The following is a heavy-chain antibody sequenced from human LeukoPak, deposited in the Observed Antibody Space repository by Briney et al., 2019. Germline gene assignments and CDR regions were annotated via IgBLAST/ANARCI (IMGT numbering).Heavy chain of an antibody. CDR3: ARGSYYDFWSGYSVYMDV. CDR1: GFTFSSYS. Sequence: GGSLRLSCAASGFTFSSYSMNWVRQAPGKGLEWVSSISSSSSYIYYADSVKGRFTISRDNAKNSLYLQMNSLRAEDTAVYYCARGSYYDFWSGYSVYMDVWGKGTTVTVSS. J-gene: IGHJ6*03. CDR2: ISSSSSYI. V-gene: IGHV3-21*01. D-gene: IGHD3-3*01.